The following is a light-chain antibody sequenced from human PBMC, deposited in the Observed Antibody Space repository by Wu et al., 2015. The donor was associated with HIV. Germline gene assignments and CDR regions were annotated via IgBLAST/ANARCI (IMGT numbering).Light chain of an antibody. CDR3: QQGHSFPHT. J-gene: IGKJ2*01. V-gene: IGKV1-12*01. CDR1: DDIGAS. CDR2: SAS. Sequence: DIQMTQSPSSTSASVGDSVIITCRASDDIGASLAWYQQKPGHAPQLLIYSASRLQSGIPLKFTGRGSGTDFTLTITNLQPEDFGTYFCQQGHSFPHTFGQGT.